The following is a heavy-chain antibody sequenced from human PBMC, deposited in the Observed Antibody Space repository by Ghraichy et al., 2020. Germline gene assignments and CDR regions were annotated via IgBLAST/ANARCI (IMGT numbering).Heavy chain of an antibody. CDR2: INSDGSST. Sequence: GGSLRLSCAASGFTFSSYWMHWVRQAPGKGLVWVSRINSDGSSTTYADSVKGRFPISRDNAKNTVYLQMHSLRAEDTAVYYCERDKIVAAIDYWSQGTLGSVAT. CDR1: GFTFSSYW. D-gene: IGHD6-25*01. V-gene: IGHV3-74*03. J-gene: IGHJ4*02. CDR3: ERDKIVAAIDY.